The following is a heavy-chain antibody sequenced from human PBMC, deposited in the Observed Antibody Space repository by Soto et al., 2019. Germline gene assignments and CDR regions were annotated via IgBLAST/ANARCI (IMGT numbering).Heavy chain of an antibody. CDR3: AGLYYGDYLVYYYMDV. J-gene: IGHJ6*03. V-gene: IGHV4-59*08. Sequence: SETLSLTCTVSGGSISSYYWSWIRQPPGKGLEWIGYIYYSGSTNYNPSLKSRVTISENTSKNQFSLKLSSVTAADTAVYYCAGLYYGDYLVYYYMDVWGKGTTVTVSS. CDR2: IYYSGST. D-gene: IGHD4-17*01. CDR1: GGSISSYY.